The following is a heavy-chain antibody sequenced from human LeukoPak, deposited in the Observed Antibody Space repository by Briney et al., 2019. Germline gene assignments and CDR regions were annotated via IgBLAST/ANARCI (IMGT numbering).Heavy chain of an antibody. Sequence: PGGSLRLSCAGSGSMFDHYAMNWVRQAPGRGLEWVSVITGIGGGTYYAESVEGRFTVSRDNSKNTVYLQMNSLRADDTAVYYCAKDGGSTLPYYFDWWGQGTLVTVAS. V-gene: IGHV3-23*01. CDR3: AKDGGSTLPYYFDW. D-gene: IGHD2-2*01. J-gene: IGHJ4*02. CDR2: ITGIGGGT. CDR1: GSMFDHYA.